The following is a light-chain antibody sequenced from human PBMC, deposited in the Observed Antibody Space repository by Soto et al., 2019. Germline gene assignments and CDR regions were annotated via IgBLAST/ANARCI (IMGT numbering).Light chain of an antibody. CDR2: EVS. CDR1: SSDVGAYNY. CDR3: TSYAGTYSFFYV. V-gene: IGLV2-8*01. Sequence: QPVLTQPPSASGSPGQSVTISCTGTSSDVGAYNYVSWYQHFPGKAPKLIIYEVSKRPSGVPVRFSGSKSGNTASLTVSGLQAEDEADYYCTSYAGTYSFFYVFGTGTKVTVL. J-gene: IGLJ1*01.